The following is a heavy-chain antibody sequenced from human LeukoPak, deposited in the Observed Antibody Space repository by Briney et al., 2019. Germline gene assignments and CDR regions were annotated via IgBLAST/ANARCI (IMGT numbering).Heavy chain of an antibody. CDR1: GFTFSSYA. Sequence: GGSLRLSCAASGFTFSSYAMSWVRQAPGKGLKWVSAISGSGGSTYYADSVKGRFTISRDNSKNTLYLQMNSLRAEDTAAYYCAKGATKYSYGGTDYWGQGTLVTVSS. J-gene: IGHJ4*02. D-gene: IGHD5-18*01. CDR2: ISGSGGST. CDR3: AKGATKYSYGGTDY. V-gene: IGHV3-23*01.